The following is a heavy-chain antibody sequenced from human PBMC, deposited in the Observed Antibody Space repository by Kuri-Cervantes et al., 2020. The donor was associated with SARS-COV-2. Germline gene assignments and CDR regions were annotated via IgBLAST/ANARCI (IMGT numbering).Heavy chain of an antibody. Sequence: ASVKVSCKASGYTFTSYAMHWVRQAPGQGLEWMGIINPSGGSASYAQKFQGRVTMTRDTSTSTVYMELSSLRSEDTAVYYCARHDDSSGYSMGGAFDIWGQGTRVTVSS. CDR2: INPSGGSA. V-gene: IGHV1-46*01. D-gene: IGHD3-22*01. CDR1: GYTFTSYA. CDR3: ARHDDSSGYSMGGAFDI. J-gene: IGHJ3*02.